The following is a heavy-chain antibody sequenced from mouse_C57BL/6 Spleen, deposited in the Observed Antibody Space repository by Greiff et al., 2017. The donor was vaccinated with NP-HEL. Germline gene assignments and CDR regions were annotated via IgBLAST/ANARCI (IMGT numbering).Heavy chain of an antibody. CDR1: GYTFTSYW. Sequence: QVQLQQPGAELVKPGASVKLSCKASGYTFTSYWMHWVKQRPGQGLEWIGMIHPNSGSTNYNEKFKSKATLTVDKSSSTAYMQLSSLTSEDSAVYYCARLITTVVANYAMDYWGQGTSVTVSS. V-gene: IGHV1-64*01. D-gene: IGHD1-1*01. J-gene: IGHJ4*01. CDR2: IHPNSGST. CDR3: ARLITTVVANYAMDY.